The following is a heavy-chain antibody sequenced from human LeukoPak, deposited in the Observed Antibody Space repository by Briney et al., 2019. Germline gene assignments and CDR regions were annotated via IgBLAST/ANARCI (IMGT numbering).Heavy chain of an antibody. CDR1: AFTFSSYA. D-gene: IGHD6-6*01. CDR3: TSSSSRGIYYYYYYMDV. CDR2: ISGSGGST. Sequence: PGGSLRLSCAASAFTFSSYAMSWVRQAPGKGLEWVSAISGSGGSTYCADSVKGRFTISRDNSKNTLYLQMNSLRAEDTAVYYCTSSSSRGIYYYYYYMDVWGKGTTVTVSS. J-gene: IGHJ6*03. V-gene: IGHV3-23*01.